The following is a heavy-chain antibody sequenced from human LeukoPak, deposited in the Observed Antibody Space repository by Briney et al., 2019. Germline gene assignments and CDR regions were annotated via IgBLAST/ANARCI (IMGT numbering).Heavy chain of an antibody. CDR1: GYSFTTYG. V-gene: IGHV1-18*01. D-gene: IGHD6-6*01. J-gene: IGHJ5*02. Sequence: GASVKVSCKASGYSFTTYGISWVRQAPGQGLEWMGGISAYNGNTNYAQKLQGRVTMTRDTSTSTDYLELRSLRYDEPAVYYCARDMIAARPNWFDPWGQGTLVTVSS. CDR2: ISAYNGNT. CDR3: ARDMIAARPNWFDP.